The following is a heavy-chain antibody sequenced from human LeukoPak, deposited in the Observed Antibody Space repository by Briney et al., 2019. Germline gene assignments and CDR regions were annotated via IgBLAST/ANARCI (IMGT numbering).Heavy chain of an antibody. V-gene: IGHV3-30*03. CDR2: ISYDGSNK. D-gene: IGHD3-10*01. J-gene: IGHJ3*02. Sequence: GGSLRLSCAASGFTFSSYGMHWVRQAPGKGLEWVAVISYDGSNKYYADSVKGRFTISRDNSKNTLYLQMNSLRAEDTAVYYCARDPGVLLANAFDIWGQGTMVTVSS. CDR3: ARDPGVLLANAFDI. CDR1: GFTFSSYG.